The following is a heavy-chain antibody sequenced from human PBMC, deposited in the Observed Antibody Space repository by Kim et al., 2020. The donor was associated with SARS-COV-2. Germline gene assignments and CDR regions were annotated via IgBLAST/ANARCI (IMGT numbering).Heavy chain of an antibody. CDR2: IYYSGST. CDR3: VRNRRFGELLIDY. V-gene: IGHV4-31*03. D-gene: IGHD3-10*01. J-gene: IGHJ4*02. CDR1: VGSISSGGYY. Sequence: SETLSLTCTVSVGSISSGGYYWSRIGQHPGKGLEWIGYIYYSGSTYYNPYLKSRVTISVDTSKNQLSMKLSSVTAADTAVYYCVRNRRFGELLIDYWGQGTLVTVSS.